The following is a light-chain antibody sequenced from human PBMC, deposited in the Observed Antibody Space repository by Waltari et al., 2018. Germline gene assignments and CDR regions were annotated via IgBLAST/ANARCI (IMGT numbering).Light chain of an antibody. CDR2: YRSDSDK. Sequence: QPVLTQPTSLSASPGASARFTCTLRSGISVNTYRIYWYQQKAGSPPRYLLRYRSDSDKRQGSGVPSRFSGSNDASTIVGLLLISGLQSEDEADYYCAIWYSSTWVFGGGTKLTVL. V-gene: IGLV5-39*01. CDR1: SGISVNTYR. CDR3: AIWYSSTWV. J-gene: IGLJ3*02.